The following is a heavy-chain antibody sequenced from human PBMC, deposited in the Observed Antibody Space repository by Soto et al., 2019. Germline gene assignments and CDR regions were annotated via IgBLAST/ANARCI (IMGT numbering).Heavy chain of an antibody. J-gene: IGHJ3*01. CDR3: ATWHERKHAYDV. D-gene: IGHD1-1*01. CDR2: LYDVDGS. CDR1: GLTISGKKY. Sequence: DVQLVESGGGLIQPGESLRLSCAAFGLTISGKKYVAWVRQAPGKGLEWVSGLYDVDGSFYADSVRGRFTTSSDSSKTTVYLQMHELRPDDTAVYYCATWHERKHAYDVWGQGTSVTVSS. V-gene: IGHV3-53*01.